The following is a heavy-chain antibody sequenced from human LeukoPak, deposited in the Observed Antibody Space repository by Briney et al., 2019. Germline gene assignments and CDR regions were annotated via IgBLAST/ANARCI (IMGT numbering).Heavy chain of an antibody. CDR2: IYYSGST. J-gene: IGHJ4*02. CDR3: ARHAFRYRSSWYGY. Sequence: SETLSLTCAVYGGSFSSYYWSWIRQPPGKGLEWIGYIYYSGSTNYNPSLKSRVTISVDTSKNQFSLKLSSVTAADTAVYYCARHAFRYRSSWYGYWGQGTLVTVSS. V-gene: IGHV4-59*08. D-gene: IGHD6-13*01. CDR1: GGSFSSYY.